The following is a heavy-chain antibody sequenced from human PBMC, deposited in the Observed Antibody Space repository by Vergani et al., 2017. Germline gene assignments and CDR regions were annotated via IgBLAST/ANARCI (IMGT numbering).Heavy chain of an antibody. CDR2: MNPNSGNT. CDR1: GYTFTSYD. CDR3: ASSSLGYCSGCSCYYPYYCYGMDV. D-gene: IGHD2-15*01. Sequence: QVQLVQSGAEVKKPGASVKVSCKASGYTFTSYDINWVRQATGQGLEWMGWMNPNSGNTGYAQKFQGRVTITRNTSISTAYMELSSLRSEDTAVYYCASSSLGYCSGCSCYYPYYCYGMDVWGQGTTVTVSS. V-gene: IGHV1-8*03. J-gene: IGHJ6*02.